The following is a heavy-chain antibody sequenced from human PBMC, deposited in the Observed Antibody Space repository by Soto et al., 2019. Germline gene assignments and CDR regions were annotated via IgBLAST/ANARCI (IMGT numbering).Heavy chain of an antibody. V-gene: IGHV3-53*01. Sequence: GGFLRLPCATSWFPLRCNYISWVRPAPGKGLERVSVIYSDGSTYYADSVKGRFTISRDNSKNTLYLQMNSLRAEDTAVYYCARDLISARDQNYYYYYGVDVWGQGTTVTVSS. D-gene: IGHD2-2*01. CDR2: IYSDGST. CDR1: WFPLRCNY. J-gene: IGHJ6*02. CDR3: ARDLISARDQNYYYYYGVDV.